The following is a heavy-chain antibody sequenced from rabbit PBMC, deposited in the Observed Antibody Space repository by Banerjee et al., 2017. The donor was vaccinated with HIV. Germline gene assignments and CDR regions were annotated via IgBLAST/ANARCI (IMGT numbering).Heavy chain of an antibody. CDR2: IEPIFGST. Sequence: QEQVVESGGGLVQPGGSLTLSCKASGFDFSSYGVSWVRQAPGKGLEWIGYIEPIFGSTYSASGVNGRFTISSHNAQNTLYLQLNSLTAADTATYFCVRDLASVIGWNFNLWGPGTLVTVS. D-gene: IGHD1-1*01. CDR1: GFDFSSYG. CDR3: VRDLASVIGWNFNL. V-gene: IGHV1S47*01. J-gene: IGHJ4*01.